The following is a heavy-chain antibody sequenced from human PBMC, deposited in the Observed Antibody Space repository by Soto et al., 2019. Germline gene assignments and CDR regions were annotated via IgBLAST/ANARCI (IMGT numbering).Heavy chain of an antibody. CDR3: ARAGRFRSKYYYNYYYVDV. D-gene: IGHD2-15*01. V-gene: IGHV1-8*01. J-gene: IGHJ6*03. CDR2: MNPNSGNT. Sequence: ASVKVSCKASGYTFTSYDINWVRQATGQGLEWMGWMNPNSGNTGYAQKFQGRVTMTRNTSISTAYMELSSLRSEDTAVYYCARAGRFRSKYYYNYYYVDVWGKGTTVTVSS. CDR1: GYTFTSYD.